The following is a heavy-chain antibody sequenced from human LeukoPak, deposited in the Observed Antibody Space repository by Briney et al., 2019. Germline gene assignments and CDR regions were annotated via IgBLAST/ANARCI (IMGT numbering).Heavy chain of an antibody. CDR3: ARGAWDYDGKDY. CDR1: GYTFTGFY. D-gene: IGHD1-7*01. Sequence: ASVKVSCKASGYTFTGFYIHWVRQAPGQGLEWMGRINPRIGDTNSARRFQGRVTMTRDTSISTAYMDLNRLTSDDTAVYYSARGAWDYDGKDYWGQGTLVTVSS. J-gene: IGHJ4*02. V-gene: IGHV1-2*06. CDR2: INPRIGDT.